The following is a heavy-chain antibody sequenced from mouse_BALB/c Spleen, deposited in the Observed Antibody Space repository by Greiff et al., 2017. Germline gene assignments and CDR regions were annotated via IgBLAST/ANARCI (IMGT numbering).Heavy chain of an antibody. CDR2: ISYSGST. CDR3: ARLITTDYFDY. V-gene: IGHV3-2*02. J-gene: IGHJ2*01. Sequence: DVQLQESGPGLVKPSQSLSLTCTVTGYSITSDYAWNWIRQFPGNKLEWMGYISYSGSTSYNPSLKSRISITRDTSKNQFFLQLNSVTTEDTATYYCARLITTDYFDYWGQGTTLTVSS. D-gene: IGHD2-4*01. CDR1: GYSITSDYA.